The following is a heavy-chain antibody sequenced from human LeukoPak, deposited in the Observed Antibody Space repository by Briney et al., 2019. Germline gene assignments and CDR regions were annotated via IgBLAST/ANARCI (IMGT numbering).Heavy chain of an antibody. V-gene: IGHV4-59*01. D-gene: IGHD2-15*01. J-gene: IGHJ4*02. CDR3: ARRQCSGGNCNYNY. Sequence: SETLSLTCTVSGGSISSYYWTWIRQPPGKGLEWIGRIYYSGNTNYNPSLKSRVTVSVDTSRNQFSLKLSSVTAADTAVYYCARRQCSGGNCNYNYWGQGTLVTVSS. CDR1: GGSISSYY. CDR2: IYYSGNT.